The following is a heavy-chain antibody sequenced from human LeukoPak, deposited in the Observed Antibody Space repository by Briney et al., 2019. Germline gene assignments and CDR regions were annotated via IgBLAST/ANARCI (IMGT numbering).Heavy chain of an antibody. CDR3: ARDLGYCSGGTCYVGYFDY. D-gene: IGHD2-15*01. J-gene: IGHJ4*02. Sequence: GGSLRLSCAASGFTFSTYSMNWVRQAPGKGLEWVSLIYSDGSIFYADSVRGRFTISRDNSKNTLYLQMNSLRAEDTAVYFCARDLGYCSGGTCYVGYFDYWGQGTLVTVSS. CDR2: IYSDGSI. CDR1: GFTFSTYS. V-gene: IGHV3-66*01.